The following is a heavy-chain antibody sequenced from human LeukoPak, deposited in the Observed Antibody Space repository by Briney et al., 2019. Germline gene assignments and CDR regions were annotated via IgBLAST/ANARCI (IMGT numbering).Heavy chain of an antibody. Sequence: PSETLSLTCAVYGGSFSGYYWSWIRQPPGKGLEWIGEINHSGGTNYNPSLKSRVTISVDTSKNQFSLKLSSVTAADTAVYYCARVPYQPLLYPDYWGQGTLVTVSS. CDR1: GGSFSGYY. V-gene: IGHV4-34*01. CDR3: ARVPYQPLLYPDY. D-gene: IGHD2-2*02. CDR2: INHSGGT. J-gene: IGHJ4*02.